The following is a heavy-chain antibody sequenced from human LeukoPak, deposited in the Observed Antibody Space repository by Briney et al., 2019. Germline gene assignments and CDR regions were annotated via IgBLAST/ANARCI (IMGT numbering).Heavy chain of an antibody. V-gene: IGHV4-4*07. J-gene: IGHJ6*03. CDR3: ARERSESPGSGYDMDV. D-gene: IGHD1-14*01. CDR2: IYSNGHI. CDR1: GGSIGRYY. Sequence: SETLSLTCTVSGGSIGRYYWNWIRQAAGEGLEWLGRIYSNGHIDHNASLKSRVAMSVDTSTNLISLKLNSLTAADTAVYYCARERSESPGSGYDMDVWGKGTPVIVSS.